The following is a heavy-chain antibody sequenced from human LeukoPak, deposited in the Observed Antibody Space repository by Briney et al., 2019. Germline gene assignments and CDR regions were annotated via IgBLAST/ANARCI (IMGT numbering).Heavy chain of an antibody. D-gene: IGHD1-26*01. CDR1: GFTFNTYA. J-gene: IGHJ4*02. CDR3: AKAVDSGSYYDY. Sequence: GGSLRLSCAASGFTFNTYAMHWVRQAPGKGLEWVSAISGSGGSTYYGDSVKGRFTISRDNSENTLYLQMNSLRAEDTAVYYCAKAVDSGSYYDYWGQGTLVTVSS. CDR2: ISGSGGST. V-gene: IGHV3-23*01.